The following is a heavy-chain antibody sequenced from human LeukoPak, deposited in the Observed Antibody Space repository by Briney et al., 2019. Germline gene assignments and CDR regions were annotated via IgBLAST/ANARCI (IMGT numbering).Heavy chain of an antibody. CDR1: GFTFSSYG. CDR2: IWYDGSNK. CDR3: ARGKVRTYYYDSSGYLDFDY. J-gene: IGHJ4*02. V-gene: IGHV3-33*01. D-gene: IGHD3-22*01. Sequence: GGSLRLSCAASGFTFSSYGMHWVRQAPGKGLEWVAVIWYDGSNKYYADSVKGRFTISRDNSKNTLYLQMNSLRAEDTAVYYCARGKVRTYYYDSSGYLDFDYWGQGTLVTVSS.